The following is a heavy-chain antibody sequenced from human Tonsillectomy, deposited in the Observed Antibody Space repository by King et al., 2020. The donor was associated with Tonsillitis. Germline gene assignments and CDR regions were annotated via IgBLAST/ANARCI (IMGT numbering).Heavy chain of an antibody. Sequence: VQLVQSGGGLLQPGRSLRLSCTASGFTFGHYGMNWVRQAPGKGMEWVGFIRTKAYGGTTEYAASVKGRFTISRDDSKSIVYLQMNSLKTEDTAVYHCTRESYSSSGNYYFDYWGQGTLVTVSS. CDR1: GFTFGHYG. CDR3: TRESYSSSGNYYFDY. D-gene: IGHD3-10*01. CDR2: IRTKAYGGTT. J-gene: IGHJ4*02. V-gene: IGHV3-49*04.